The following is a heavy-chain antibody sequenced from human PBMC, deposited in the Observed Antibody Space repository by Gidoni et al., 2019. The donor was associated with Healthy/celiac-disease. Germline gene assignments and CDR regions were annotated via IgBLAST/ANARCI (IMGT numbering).Heavy chain of an antibody. CDR3: AKPRTDSSGYSSPLDY. D-gene: IGHD3-22*01. V-gene: IGHV3-30*18. Sequence: QVQLVEYGGGVVQPGRALRLSCAASGSTFSSYGMHWVRQAPGKGLEWVAVISYDGSNKYYADSVKGRFTISRDNSKNTLYLQMNSLRAEDTAVYYCAKPRTDSSGYSSPLDYWGQGTLVTVSS. CDR2: ISYDGSNK. CDR1: GSTFSSYG. J-gene: IGHJ4*02.